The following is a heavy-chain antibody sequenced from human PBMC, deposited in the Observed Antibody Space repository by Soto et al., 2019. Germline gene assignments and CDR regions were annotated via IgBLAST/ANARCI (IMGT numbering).Heavy chain of an antibody. CDR3: ARAPEAYCGGDCYTHFDY. Sequence: EVQLVESGGGLVKPGGSLRLSCAASGFTFSSYSMNWVRQAPGKGLEWVSSISSSRSYIYYADSVKGRLTISRDNAKNSLYLQRNSLRAEDTAVYYCARAPEAYCGGDCYTHFDYWGQGTLVTVSS. CDR2: ISSSRSYI. CDR1: GFTFSSYS. V-gene: IGHV3-21*01. J-gene: IGHJ4*02. D-gene: IGHD2-21*02.